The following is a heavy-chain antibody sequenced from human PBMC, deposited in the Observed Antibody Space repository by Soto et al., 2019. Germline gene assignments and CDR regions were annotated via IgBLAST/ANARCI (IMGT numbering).Heavy chain of an antibody. V-gene: IGHV1-58*01. J-gene: IGHJ3*02. CDR2: IVVGSGNT. Sequence: SVKVSCKASGFTFTSSAVQWVRQARGQRLEWIGWIVVGSGNTNYAQKFQERVTITRDMSTSTAYMELSSLRSEDTAVYYCAAEGGGYYDSSGYYDGWAFDIWGQGTMVTVSS. CDR3: AAEGGGYYDSSGYYDGWAFDI. D-gene: IGHD3-22*01. CDR1: GFTFTSSA.